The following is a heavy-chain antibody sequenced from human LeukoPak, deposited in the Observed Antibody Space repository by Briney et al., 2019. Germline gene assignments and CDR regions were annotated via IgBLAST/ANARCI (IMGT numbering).Heavy chain of an antibody. V-gene: IGHV4-31*03. CDR3: ARAREAAMDAFDI. Sequence: SETLSLTCTVSGGSISSGGYYWSWIRQHPGKGLEWIGYIYYSGSTYYNPSLKSRVTISVDTSKNQFSLKLSSVTAADTAVYYCARAREAAMDAFDIWGQGTMVTVSS. J-gene: IGHJ3*02. D-gene: IGHD2-2*01. CDR2: IYYSGST. CDR1: GGSISSGGYY.